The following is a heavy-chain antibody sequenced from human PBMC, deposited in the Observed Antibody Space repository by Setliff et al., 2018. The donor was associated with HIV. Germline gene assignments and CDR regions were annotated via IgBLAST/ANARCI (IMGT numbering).Heavy chain of an antibody. V-gene: IGHV1-69*13. Sequence: AASVKVSCKASGGTFSSYAISWVRQAPGQGLEWMGGIIPIFGTANYAQKFQGRVTITADESTSTAYMELSSLRSEDTAVYYCARDFTGGDGYNFWDYWGQGALVTVSS. J-gene: IGHJ4*02. CDR2: IIPIFGTA. CDR3: ARDFTGGDGYNFWDY. CDR1: GGTFSSYA. D-gene: IGHD3-3*01.